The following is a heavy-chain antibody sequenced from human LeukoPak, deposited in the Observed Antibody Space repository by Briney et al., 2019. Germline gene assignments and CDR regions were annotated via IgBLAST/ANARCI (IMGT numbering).Heavy chain of an antibody. D-gene: IGHD6-19*01. Sequence: GGSLRLSCAASGFIVISNYLSWVRQAPGKGLEWVSVIYIGGSTYYADSVKGRFTISRDNSKNTLYLQMNSLRVEDTAVYYCARVNPSGWAIDYWGQGTLVTVSS. CDR3: ARVNPSGWAIDY. J-gene: IGHJ4*02. CDR2: IYIGGST. V-gene: IGHV3-53*01. CDR1: GFIVISNY.